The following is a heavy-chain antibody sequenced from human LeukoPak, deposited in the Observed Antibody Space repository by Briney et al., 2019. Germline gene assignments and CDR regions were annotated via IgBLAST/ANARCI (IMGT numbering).Heavy chain of an antibody. D-gene: IGHD1-1*01. V-gene: IGHV3-66*01. CDR2: IYGGVNT. CDR1: GFTVSSNY. Sequence: GGSLRLSCAASGFTVSSNYMSWVRQAPGKGLEWVSVIYGGVNTVYADSVQGRFTVSRDNSKNTLYLQMSSLRAEDTAVYYCAKSPKTGFLFDYWGKGTLVTVSS. CDR3: AKSPKTGFLFDY. J-gene: IGHJ4*02.